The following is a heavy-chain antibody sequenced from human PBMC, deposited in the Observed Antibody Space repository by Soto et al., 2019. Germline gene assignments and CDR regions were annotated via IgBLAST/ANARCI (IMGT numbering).Heavy chain of an antibody. CDR3: ARDGYGDYGY. J-gene: IGHJ4*02. D-gene: IGHD4-17*01. CDR2: ISTYNGNT. Sequence: QVQLVQSGAEVKKPGTSVKVSCKASGYTFTSNGISWVRQAAGQGLEWMGWISTYNGNTNYAQKLQGRVTMTRDTSTRIVYMELRDLRSDDTAVYYCARDGYGDYGYWGQGSLVTVSS. V-gene: IGHV1-18*01. CDR1: GYTFTSNG.